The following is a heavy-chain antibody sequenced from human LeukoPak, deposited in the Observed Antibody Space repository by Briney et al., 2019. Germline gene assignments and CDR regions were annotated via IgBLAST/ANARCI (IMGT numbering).Heavy chain of an antibody. D-gene: IGHD3-22*01. CDR3: ARDSYYDSSGYYRYNWFDP. J-gene: IGHJ5*02. CDR2: INPNSGGT. CDR1: GYTFTGYY. V-gene: IGHV1-2*04. Sequence: ASLTVSCTASGYTFTGYYMHWVRQAPGQGLEWMGWINPNSGGTNYAQKFQGWVTMTRDTSISTAYMELSRLRSDDTAVYYCARDSYYDSSGYYRYNWFDPWGQGTLVTVSS.